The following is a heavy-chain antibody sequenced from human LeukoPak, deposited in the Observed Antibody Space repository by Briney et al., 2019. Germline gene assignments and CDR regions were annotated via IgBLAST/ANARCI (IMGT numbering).Heavy chain of an antibody. J-gene: IGHJ5*02. CDR2: INPSGGST. CDR3: ARDDTSGSYYWFDP. Sequence: ASVKVSCKASGYTFTGYYMHWVRQVPGQGLEWMGMINPSGGSTTYAQKFQGRVTMTRDTSRNTVYMELSSLRSDDTAVYYCARDDTSGSYYWFDPWGQGTLVTVSS. CDR1: GYTFTGYY. D-gene: IGHD1-26*01. V-gene: IGHV1-46*01.